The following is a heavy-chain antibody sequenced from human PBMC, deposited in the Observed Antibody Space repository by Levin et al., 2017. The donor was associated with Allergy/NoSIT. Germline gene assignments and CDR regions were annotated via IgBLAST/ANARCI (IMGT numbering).Heavy chain of an antibody. V-gene: IGHV3-49*03. J-gene: IGHJ4*02. Sequence: GGSLRLSCTGSGFTFSDYGMSWFRQAPGKGPEWLGFIRSKRYGGTTEYAASVEGRFTISRDESKSIAYLQMNSLKTEATGIYHCGRDRASLVYDYWGQGTLVTVSS. CDR2: IRSKRYGGTT. CDR3: GRDRASLVYDY. D-gene: IGHD1-14*01. CDR1: GFTFSDYG.